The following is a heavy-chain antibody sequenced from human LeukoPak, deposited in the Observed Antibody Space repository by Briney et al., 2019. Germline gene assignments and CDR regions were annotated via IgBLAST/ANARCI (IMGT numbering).Heavy chain of an antibody. CDR1: GFTFSSYA. Sequence: PGGSLRLSCAASGFTFSSYAMSWVRQAPGKGLEWVSAISGSGGSTYYADSVKGRFTISRDNSKNTLYLQMNSLRAEDTAVYYCARDTPYYYDSSGYLFFDYWGQGTLVTVSS. CDR3: ARDTPYYYDSSGYLFFDY. V-gene: IGHV3-23*01. J-gene: IGHJ4*02. D-gene: IGHD3-22*01. CDR2: ISGSGGST.